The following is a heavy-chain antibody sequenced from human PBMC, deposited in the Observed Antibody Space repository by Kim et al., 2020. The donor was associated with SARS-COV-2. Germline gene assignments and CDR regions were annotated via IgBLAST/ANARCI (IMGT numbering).Heavy chain of an antibody. CDR2: INPNSGGT. CDR1: GYTFTGYY. J-gene: IGHJ6*03. CDR3: PTRGYDSSGYWGVYYYYYMYV. Sequence: ASVKVSCKASGYTFTGYYMHWVRPAPGQGLEWMGWINPNSGGTNYAQKFQGRVTMTRDTSISTAYMELSRLGSDETAVYYCPTRGYDSSGYWGVYYYYYMYVWGKGTTLTVSS. D-gene: IGHD3-22*01. V-gene: IGHV1-2*02.